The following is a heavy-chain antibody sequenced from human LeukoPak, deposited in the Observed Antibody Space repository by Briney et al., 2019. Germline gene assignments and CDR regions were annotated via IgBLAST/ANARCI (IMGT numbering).Heavy chain of an antibody. J-gene: IGHJ6*03. CDR3: AKQRSYNFKDYYMDV. CDR2: IWYGGSNK. D-gene: IGHD3/OR15-3a*01. V-gene: IGHV3-30*02. CDR1: GFTFSSYA. Sequence: GGSLRLSCVASGFTFSSYAMHWVRQAPGKGLEWVAVIWYGGSNKYYADSVKGRFTISRDNSKNTLYLQMNSLRAEDTAVYYCAKQRSYNFKDYYMDVWGKGTTVTVSS.